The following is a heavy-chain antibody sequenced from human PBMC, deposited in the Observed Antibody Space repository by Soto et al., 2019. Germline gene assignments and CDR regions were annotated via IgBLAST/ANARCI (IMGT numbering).Heavy chain of an antibody. D-gene: IGHD6-13*01. CDR2: IWYDGNNK. J-gene: IGHJ4*02. CDR1: GFSFSNYG. V-gene: IGHV3-33*03. CDR3: AARIAAATMFDY. Sequence: GGSLRLSCEASGFSFSNYGMHWVRQAPGKGLEWVAVIWYDGNNKYYADSVKGRFTISRDNSKNTLLLQMNSLRAEDTALYYCAARIAAATMFDYWGRGTLVTVSS.